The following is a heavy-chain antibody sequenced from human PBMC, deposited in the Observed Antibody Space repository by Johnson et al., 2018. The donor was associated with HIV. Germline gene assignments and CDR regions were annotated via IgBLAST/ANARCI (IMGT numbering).Heavy chain of an antibody. J-gene: IGHJ3*02. CDR3: ATDIVVVLAVTGTGAAFDI. V-gene: IGHV3-30*04. CDR2: ISYDGKNK. Sequence: QVQLVESGGGVVQPGRSLRLSCAASGFTFSSYTMHWVRQAPGKGLEWVAVISYDGKNKDYEDPVKGRFTISRDNSKNTLYLQMNSLRAEDTAVYYCATDIVVVLAVTGTGAAFDIWGQGTMVTVSS. CDR1: GFTFSSYT. D-gene: IGHD2-15*01.